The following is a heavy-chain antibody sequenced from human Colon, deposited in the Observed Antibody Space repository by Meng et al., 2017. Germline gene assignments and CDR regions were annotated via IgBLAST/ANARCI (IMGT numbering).Heavy chain of an antibody. CDR3: ANRFV. D-gene: IGHD3-3*01. V-gene: IGHV3-66*02. CDR1: GFSVRSDF. Sequence: EGQRGGCGGDLVQLGGSLKLSCAVSGFSVRSDFMIGVRQAPGKGLEWVSMIHSSAGTFFADSVKGRFTVSTDNSKNTLYLQMNSLRIEDTAVYHCANRFVWGLGTLVTVSS. J-gene: IGHJ4*02. CDR2: IHSSAGT.